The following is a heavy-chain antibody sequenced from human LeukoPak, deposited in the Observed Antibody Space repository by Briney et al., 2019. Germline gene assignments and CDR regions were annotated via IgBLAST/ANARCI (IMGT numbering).Heavy chain of an antibody. CDR2: IYSGGST. CDR1: GFTVSSNY. Sequence: GSLRLSCAASGFTVSSNYMSWVRQAPGKGLEWVSVIYSGGSTYYADSVKGRFTISRDNSKNTLYLQMNSLRAEDTAVYYCAISDYYYYYGMDVWGQGTTVTVSS. J-gene: IGHJ6*02. V-gene: IGHV3-66*01. CDR3: AISDYYYYYGMDV.